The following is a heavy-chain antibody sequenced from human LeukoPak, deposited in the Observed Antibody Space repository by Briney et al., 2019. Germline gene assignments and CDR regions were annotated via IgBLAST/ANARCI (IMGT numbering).Heavy chain of an antibody. CDR3: AAQKGSYYAQFDS. CDR2: ISYSGYT. CDR1: GDSISSYY. J-gene: IGHJ5*01. V-gene: IGHV4-59*13. Sequence: SETLSLTCTVSGDSISSYYWSWVRQPPGKGVEWIGYISYSGYTDYNPSLKSRLTISVDTSNNQISLKLSSVTAADTAVYYCAAQKGSYYAQFDSWGQGSLVTVSS. D-gene: IGHD1-26*01.